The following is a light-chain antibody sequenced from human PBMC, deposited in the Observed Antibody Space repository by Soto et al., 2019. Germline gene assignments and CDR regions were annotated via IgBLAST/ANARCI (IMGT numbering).Light chain of an antibody. CDR1: QSIGRW. Sequence: DIQMTQSPSTLSAFVGDRVTITCRASQSIGRWLAWYQQNPGKAPKLLIYDASSLESGVPSRFSGSGSGTEFTLTISSLQPDDFATYYCQQYNTYSPERTFGQGTKVDIK. V-gene: IGKV1-5*01. CDR3: QQYNTYSPERT. J-gene: IGKJ1*01. CDR2: DAS.